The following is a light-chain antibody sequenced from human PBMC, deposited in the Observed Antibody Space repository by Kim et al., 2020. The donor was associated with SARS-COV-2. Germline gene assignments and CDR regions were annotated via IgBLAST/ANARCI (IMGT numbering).Light chain of an antibody. J-gene: IGLJ1*01. CDR1: SLRSYY. CDR3: NSRDSSGNHYV. CDR2: GKN. Sequence: AVGQTVRITCQGDSLRSYYASWYQQKPGQAPVLVIYGKNNRPSGIPDRFSGSSSGNTASLTITGAQAEGEADYYCNSRDSSGNHYVFGTGTKVTVL. V-gene: IGLV3-19*01.